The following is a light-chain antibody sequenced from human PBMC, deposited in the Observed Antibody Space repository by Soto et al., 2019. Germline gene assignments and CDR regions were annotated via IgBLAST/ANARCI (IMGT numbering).Light chain of an antibody. V-gene: IGKV3-11*01. J-gene: IGKJ4*01. CDR2: DVS. Sequence: EIVLTQSPDTLSLSPGERATLSCRASQSVSTYLAWYQQKPGQAPRLVIYDVSNRATGIPARFSGSGSGTDFTLTISSLEPEDFAVYYCQQRVNWPLTFGGGTKVEI. CDR3: QQRVNWPLT. CDR1: QSVSTY.